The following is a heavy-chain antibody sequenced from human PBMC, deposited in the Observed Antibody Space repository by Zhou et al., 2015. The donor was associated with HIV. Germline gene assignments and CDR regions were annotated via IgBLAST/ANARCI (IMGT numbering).Heavy chain of an antibody. CDR1: GFIFSDYA. CDR3: AKAQEDSLFIDY. J-gene: IGHJ4*02. V-gene: IGHV3-23*04. CDR2: LSGRGDTT. Sequence: EVQLVESGGGLVQPGRSLRISCSVSGFIFSDYAMSWFRQAPGKGLEWVSGLSGRGDTTYYADSVKGRFSVSRDNSKNTLYLQMNSLRAEDTAVYYCAKAQEDSLFIDYWGQGTLVTVSS. D-gene: IGHD3-16*01.